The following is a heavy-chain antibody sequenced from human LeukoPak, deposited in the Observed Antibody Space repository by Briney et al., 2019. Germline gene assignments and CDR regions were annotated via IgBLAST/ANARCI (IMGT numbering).Heavy chain of an antibody. J-gene: IGHJ4*01. CDR1: GGSISSTNW. CDR2: ISLTGRT. V-gene: IGHV4-4*02. CDR3: ARHRDYYDT. D-gene: IGHD3-22*01. Sequence: SETLSLTCGVSGGSISSTNWWSWVRQPPGQGLEWIGEISLTGRTNYNPSLNSRVTMSLDESKNQLSLNLTSVTAADTAVYFCARHRDYYDTWGHGTLVTVSS.